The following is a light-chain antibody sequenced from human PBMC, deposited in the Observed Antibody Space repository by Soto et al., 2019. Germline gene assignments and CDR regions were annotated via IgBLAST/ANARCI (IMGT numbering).Light chain of an antibody. Sequence: QSVLTQPPSASGTPGQRVTISCSGSNSNIGDKAVTWYQQIPGTAPKVVIHSDDQRPSGVPDRFSGSKSGNSASLAISAVPSEDEADYFCASWDDSLTLVFGGGTKLTVL. J-gene: IGLJ2*01. CDR3: ASWDDSLTLV. CDR1: NSNIGDKA. CDR2: SDD. V-gene: IGLV1-44*01.